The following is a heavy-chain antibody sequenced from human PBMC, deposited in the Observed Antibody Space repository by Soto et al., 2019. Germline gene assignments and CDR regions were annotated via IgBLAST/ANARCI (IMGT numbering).Heavy chain of an antibody. Sequence: QVHLVDSGGGVVQPGRSLRLSCAASGFIFSTYAMHWVRQAPGKGLEWVANISYDGNRENYADSVKGRFTISRDDSNKTMYLHMSGLRPEDSAVYYCARDRGGDRGVPSDIITPLCDYWGQGTLVTVSS. J-gene: IGHJ4*02. V-gene: IGHV3-30*04. D-gene: IGHD3-22*01. CDR2: ISYDGNRE. CDR1: GFIFSTYA. CDR3: ARDRGGDRGVPSDIITPLCDY.